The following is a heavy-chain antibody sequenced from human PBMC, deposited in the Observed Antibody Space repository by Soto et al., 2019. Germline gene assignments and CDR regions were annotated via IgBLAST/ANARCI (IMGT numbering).Heavy chain of an antibody. CDR3: ARGPNPYYFDY. J-gene: IGHJ4*02. CDR1: GCTFTSYA. CDR2: INAGNGNT. Sequence: ASVKVSCKASGCTFTSYAMHWVRQAPGQRLEWMGWINAGNGNTKYSQKFQGRVTITRDTSASTAYMELSSLRSEDTAVYYCARGPNPYYFDYWGQGTLVTVSS. V-gene: IGHV1-3*01.